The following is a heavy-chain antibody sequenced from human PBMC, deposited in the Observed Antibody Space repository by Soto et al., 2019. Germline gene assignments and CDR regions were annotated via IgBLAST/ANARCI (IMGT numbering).Heavy chain of an antibody. J-gene: IGHJ6*02. CDR2: IDPSDSQT. CDR1: GYSFAGYW. V-gene: IGHV5-10-1*01. D-gene: IGHD4-17*01. Sequence: GESLKISCKGSGYSFAGYWITWVRQKPGKGLEWMGRIDPSDSQTYYSPSFRGHVTISVTKSITTVFLQWSSLKASDTAMYYCARIDTVTTYYGMDVWGQGTTVTVSS. CDR3: ARIDTVTTYYGMDV.